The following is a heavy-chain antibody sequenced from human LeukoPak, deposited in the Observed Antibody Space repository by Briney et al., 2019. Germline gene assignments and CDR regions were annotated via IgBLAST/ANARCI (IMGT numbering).Heavy chain of an antibody. Sequence: SETLSLTCTVSGGSISSDYWSWIRQPPGKGLEWIGYIYNSGNTNYNPSLKSRVTISVDASKNQFSLKLSSVTAADTAVYYCARAGYGDYLGDYWGQGTLVTVSS. CDR2: IYNSGNT. CDR3: ARAGYGDYLGDY. V-gene: IGHV4-59*01. CDR1: GGSISSDY. J-gene: IGHJ4*02. D-gene: IGHD4-17*01.